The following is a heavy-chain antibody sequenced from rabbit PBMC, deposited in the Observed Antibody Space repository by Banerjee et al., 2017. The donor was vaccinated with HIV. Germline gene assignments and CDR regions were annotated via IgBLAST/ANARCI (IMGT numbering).Heavy chain of an antibody. D-gene: IGHD7-1*01. CDR3: ARGYNVHNFNL. Sequence: QQQLVESGGGLVKPGASLTLTCKASGFSFSSGYDMCWVRQAPGKGLEWIACIYNADGSTYYASWVNGRFSISRSTSLNTVTLQVTSLTAADTATYLCARGYNVHNFNLWGQGTLVTVS. V-gene: IGHV1S47*01. CDR2: IYNADGST. CDR1: GFSFSSGYD. J-gene: IGHJ4*01.